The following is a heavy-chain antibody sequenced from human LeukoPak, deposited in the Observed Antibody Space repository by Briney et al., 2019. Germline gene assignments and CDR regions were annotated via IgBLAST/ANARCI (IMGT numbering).Heavy chain of an antibody. Sequence: SETLSLTCTVSGGSISSYYWSWIRQAPGKGLEWIGDIYYSGSTNYDPSVKSRVTISVDTSKNQFSLKLSSVTAADTAVYYCARAGGSFDWLPLFYYSGQGTLVTASS. CDR3: ARAGGSFDWLPLFYY. CDR1: GGSISSYY. D-gene: IGHD3-9*01. J-gene: IGHJ4*02. CDR2: IYYSGST. V-gene: IGHV4-59*01.